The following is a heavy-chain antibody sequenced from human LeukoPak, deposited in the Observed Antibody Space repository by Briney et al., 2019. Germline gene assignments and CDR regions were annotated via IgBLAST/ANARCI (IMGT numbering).Heavy chain of an antibody. V-gene: IGHV3-74*01. J-gene: IGHJ4*02. CDR1: GFTFRNYW. CDR3: AREVPPYY. Sequence: GGSLRLSCAASGFTFRNYWMHLVREAPGKGLVWVSRINSDGINTSYADSVKGRFTISRDNAKNSLYLQMNSLRAEDTAVYYCAREVPPYYWGPGTLVTGSS. CDR2: INSDGINT. D-gene: IGHD1-1*01.